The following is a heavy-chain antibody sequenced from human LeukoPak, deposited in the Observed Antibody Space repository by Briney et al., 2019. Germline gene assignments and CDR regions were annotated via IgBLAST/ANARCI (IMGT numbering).Heavy chain of an antibody. J-gene: IGHJ6*02. CDR3: ARSYDILTGYYRRYYYGMDV. CDR2: INHSGST. V-gene: IGHV4-34*01. CDR1: GGSFSGYY. Sequence: SETLSLTCAVYGGSFSGYYWSWLRQPPGKGLEWIGEINHSGSTNYNPSLKSRVTISVDTSKNQFSLKLSSVTAADTAVYYCARSYDILTGYYRRYYYGMDVWGQGTTVTVSS. D-gene: IGHD3-9*01.